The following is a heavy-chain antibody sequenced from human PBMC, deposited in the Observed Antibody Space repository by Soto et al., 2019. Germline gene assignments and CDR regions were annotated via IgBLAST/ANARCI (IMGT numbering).Heavy chain of an antibody. CDR1: GGSFSGYY. J-gene: IGHJ4*02. CDR3: ASAGPYYYGSGSKGPFDY. CDR2: INHSGST. D-gene: IGHD3-10*01. Sequence: QVQLQQWGAGLLKPSETLSLTCAVYGGSFSGYYWSWIRQPPGKGLEWMGEINHSGSTNYNPSLKSRVTISVDTSKNQFSLKLSSVTAADTAVYYCASAGPYYYGSGSKGPFDYWGQGTLVTVSS. V-gene: IGHV4-34*01.